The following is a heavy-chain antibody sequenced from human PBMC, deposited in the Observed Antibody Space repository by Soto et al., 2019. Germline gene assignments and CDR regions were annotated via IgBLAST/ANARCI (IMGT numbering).Heavy chain of an antibody. V-gene: IGHV1-8*01. CDR1: GYSFTNND. CDR2: MNPGSGDT. J-gene: IGHJ5*02. CDR3: ARMATFGSLNWFDP. D-gene: IGHD3-16*01. Sequence: AAVKVSCKASGYSFTNNDVTWVRQATGQGLEWMGWMNPGSGDTGYAQKFQGRVTMTRDISIATAYMELSSLRSDDTAIYYCARMATFGSLNWFDPWGQGTLVTVSS.